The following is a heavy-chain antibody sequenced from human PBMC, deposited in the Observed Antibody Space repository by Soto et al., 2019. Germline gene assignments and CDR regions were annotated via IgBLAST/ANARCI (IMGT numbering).Heavy chain of an antibody. D-gene: IGHD5-18*01. CDR1: GGSISSGGYS. Sequence: SETLSLTCAVSGGSISSGGYSWSWIRQPPGKGLEWIGYIYHSGSTYYTPSLKSRVTISVDRSKNQFSLKLSSVTAADTAVYYCASNHPDTAMAIDYWGQGTLVTVSS. CDR2: IYHSGST. V-gene: IGHV4-30-2*01. CDR3: ASNHPDTAMAIDY. J-gene: IGHJ4*02.